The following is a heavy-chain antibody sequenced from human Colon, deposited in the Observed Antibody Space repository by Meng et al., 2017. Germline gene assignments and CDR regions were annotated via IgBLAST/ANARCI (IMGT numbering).Heavy chain of an antibody. J-gene: IGHJ4*02. Sequence: GESLKISCVASGFTVSSNYMSWVRQAPAKGLEWVSLIYSGGSTYYTDSVKGRFTISRDNSKNTLYLQMNSLKAEDTAVYYCARHGYTSGWYRGWGQGTLVTVSS. CDR3: ARHGYTSGWYRG. CDR1: GFTVSSNY. D-gene: IGHD6-19*01. V-gene: IGHV3-66*02. CDR2: IYSGGST.